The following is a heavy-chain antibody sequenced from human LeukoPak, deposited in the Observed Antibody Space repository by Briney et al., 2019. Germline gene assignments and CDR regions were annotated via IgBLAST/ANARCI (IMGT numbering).Heavy chain of an antibody. Sequence: SETLSLTCTVSGFSITSGYYWGWIRQPPGKGLEGIGSIYHIGSTYYSPSLKSRVSMSVDTSKNQFSLKLSSVTAADTAVYYCANSPILAVADYFGSWGQGMLVTVSS. CDR3: ANSPILAVADYFGS. CDR1: GFSITSGYY. D-gene: IGHD6-19*01. CDR2: IYHIGST. J-gene: IGHJ4*02. V-gene: IGHV4-38-2*02.